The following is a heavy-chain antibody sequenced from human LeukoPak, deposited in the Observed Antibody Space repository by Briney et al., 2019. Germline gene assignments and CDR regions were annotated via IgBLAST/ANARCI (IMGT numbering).Heavy chain of an antibody. CDR1: GGSISSGAYY. V-gene: IGHV4-30-2*01. CDR3: AASSAFEFITSSVAFDL. CDR2: IYHSGSI. J-gene: IGHJ3*01. Sequence: SETLSLTCTVSGGSISSGAYYWSWIRQPPGKGLEWIGHIYHSGSIYYNPSLKSRFTISIDRSKNHFSLKLSSMTAADTAVYYCAASSAFEFITSSVAFDLWGQGTMVTVSS. D-gene: IGHD6-6*01.